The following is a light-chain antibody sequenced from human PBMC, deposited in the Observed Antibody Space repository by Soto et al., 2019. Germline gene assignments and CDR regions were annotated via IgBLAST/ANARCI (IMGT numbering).Light chain of an antibody. Sequence: DLQMTQSPSSLSASVGDRVSITCQASQDIGNYLNWYQQIPGKAPKLLIFDASNLESGVPSRFSGSGSGTDFTFTISSLQPEDIATYYCQQYETLPITFGQGTRLDIK. J-gene: IGKJ5*01. V-gene: IGKV1-33*01. CDR1: QDIGNY. CDR3: QQYETLPIT. CDR2: DAS.